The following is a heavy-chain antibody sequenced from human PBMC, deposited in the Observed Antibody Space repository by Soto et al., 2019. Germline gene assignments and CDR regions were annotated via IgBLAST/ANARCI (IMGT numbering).Heavy chain of an antibody. D-gene: IGHD1-26*01. CDR2: IYYSGGT. CDR1: GGSISSGGYY. CDR3: SRDSGDSGRWYNWSDP. V-gene: IGHV4-31*03. J-gene: IGHJ5*02. Sequence: TLSLTCTVSGGSISSGGYYWSWIRQHPGRGLEWIGYIYYSGGTYYNPSLKSRVTISVDTSKNQFSLKLSSVTAADTAVYYFSRDSGDSGRWYNWSDPWGQGTLVTVSA.